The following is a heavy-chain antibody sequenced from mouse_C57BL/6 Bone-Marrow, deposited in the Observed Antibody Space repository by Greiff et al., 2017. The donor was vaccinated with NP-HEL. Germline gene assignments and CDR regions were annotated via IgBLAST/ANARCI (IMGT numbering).Heavy chain of an antibody. CDR1: GYTFTDYY. Sequence: DVKLQESGPVLVKPGASVKMSCKASGYTFTDYYMNWVKQSHGKSLEWIGVINPYNGGTSYNQKFKGKATLTVDKSSSTAYMELNSLTSEDSAVYYCARYDYDPPWFAYWGQGTLVTVSA. CDR3: ARYDYDPPWFAY. CDR2: INPYNGGT. V-gene: IGHV1-19*01. D-gene: IGHD2-4*01. J-gene: IGHJ3*01.